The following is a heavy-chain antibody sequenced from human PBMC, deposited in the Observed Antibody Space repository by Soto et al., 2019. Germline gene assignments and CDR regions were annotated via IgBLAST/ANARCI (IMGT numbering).Heavy chain of an antibody. Sequence: SQTLSLTCAISGASVSSNTAAWNWIRSSPSRGLEWLGRPYYGSNWRHDYAVSVKSRITVNPDTSKNHFSLQLNSVPPDATAVYYCARGVAGSGFDLWGKGTLVTVSS. CDR2: PYYGSNWRH. D-gene: IGHD6-19*01. V-gene: IGHV6-1*01. CDR1: GASVSSNTAA. CDR3: ARGVAGSGFDL. J-gene: IGHJ4*02.